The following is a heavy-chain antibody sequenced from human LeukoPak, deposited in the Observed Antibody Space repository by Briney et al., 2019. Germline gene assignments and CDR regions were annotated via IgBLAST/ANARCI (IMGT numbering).Heavy chain of an antibody. CDR2: ISSSSSTI. J-gene: IGHJ5*02. CDR1: GFTFSSYS. D-gene: IGHD6-19*01. CDR3: ARGRSSGWPEYNWFDP. Sequence: GGSLRLSCAASGFTFSSYSMNWVRRAPGKGLEWVSYISSSSSTIYYADSVKGRFTISRDNAKDSLYLQMNSLRAEDTAVYYCARGRSSGWPEYNWFDPWGQGTLVTVSS. V-gene: IGHV3-48*04.